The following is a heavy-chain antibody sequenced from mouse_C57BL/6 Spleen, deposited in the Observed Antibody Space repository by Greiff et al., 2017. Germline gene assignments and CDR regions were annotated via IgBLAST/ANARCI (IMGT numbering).Heavy chain of an antibody. CDR2: IDPANGNT. V-gene: IGHV14-3*01. J-gene: IGHJ2*01. CDR1: GFNIKNTY. Sequence: VQLQQSVAELVRPGASVKLSCTASGFNIKNTYMHWVKQRPEQGLEWIGRIDPANGNTKYAPKFQGKATITADTSSNTAYLQLSSLTSEDTAIYYCASPTPITTVVAPDYFDYWGQGTTLTVSS. CDR3: ASPTPITTVVAPDYFDY. D-gene: IGHD1-1*01.